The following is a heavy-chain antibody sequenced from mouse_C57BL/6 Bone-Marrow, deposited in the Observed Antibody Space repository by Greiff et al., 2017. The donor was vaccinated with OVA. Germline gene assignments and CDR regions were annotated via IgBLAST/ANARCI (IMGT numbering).Heavy chain of an antibody. CDR3: TREYYFDY. Sequence: VQLQQSGAELARPGASVKMSCTASGYTFTSYTIHWVKQRPGQGLEWIGYIDPTNDYTNYNQKFKGKATLTADKSSSTAYMQLSSLTSEDSAVYYCTREYYFDYWGQGTTLTVSS. V-gene: IGHV1-4*01. CDR2: IDPTNDYT. J-gene: IGHJ2*01. CDR1: GYTFTSYT.